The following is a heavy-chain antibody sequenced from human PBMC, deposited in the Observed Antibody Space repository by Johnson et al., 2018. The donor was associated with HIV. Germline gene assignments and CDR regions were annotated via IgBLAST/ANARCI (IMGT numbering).Heavy chain of an antibody. J-gene: IGHJ3*02. CDR2: ISYDGSNK. CDR3: AKVGIAAAGDDAFDI. V-gene: IGHV3-30*18. D-gene: IGHD6-13*01. Sequence: VQLVESGGGVVQPGRSLRLSCAASGFTFSSYGMHWVRQAPGKGLEWVAVISYDGSNKYYADSVKGRFTISRDNSKNTLYLQMNSLRAEDTAVYYCAKVGIAAAGDDAFDIWGQGTMVTVSS. CDR1: GFTFSSYG.